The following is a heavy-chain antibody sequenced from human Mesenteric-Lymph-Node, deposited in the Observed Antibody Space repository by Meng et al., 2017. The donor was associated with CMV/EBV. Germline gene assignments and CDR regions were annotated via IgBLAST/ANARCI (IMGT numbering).Heavy chain of an antibody. CDR2: ISSSSSTI. V-gene: IGHV3-48*04. J-gene: IGHJ6*02. CDR3: ARGYYGMDV. CDR1: GLTFSSYS. Sequence: GESLKISCAASGLTFSSYSMNWVRQAPGKGLEWVSYISSSSSTIYYADSVKGRFTISRDNAKNSLYLQMNSLRAEDTAVYYCARGYYGMDVWGQGTTVTVSS.